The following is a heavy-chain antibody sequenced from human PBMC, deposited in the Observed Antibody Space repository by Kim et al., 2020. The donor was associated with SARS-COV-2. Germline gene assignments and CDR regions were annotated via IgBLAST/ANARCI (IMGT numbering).Heavy chain of an antibody. J-gene: IGHJ6*02. CDR1: GFTFSSYS. Sequence: VGSLRLSCAASGFTFSSYSMNWVRQAPGKGLEWVSSISSSSSYIYYADSVKGRFTISRDNAKNSLYLQMNSLRAEDTAVYYCARSSNPQIVVVISRNYYYYGMDVWGQGTTVPVSS. CDR2: ISSSSSYI. D-gene: IGHD3-22*01. CDR3: ARSSNPQIVVVISRNYYYYGMDV. V-gene: IGHV3-21*01.